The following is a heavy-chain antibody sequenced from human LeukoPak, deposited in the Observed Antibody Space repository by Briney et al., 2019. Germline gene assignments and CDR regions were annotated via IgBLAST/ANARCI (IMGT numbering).Heavy chain of an antibody. CDR3: ARPLILGLWNWFDP. Sequence: SETLSLTCTVSGGSISSSSYYWGWIRQPPGKGLEWIGSIYYSGSTYYNPSLKSRVTISVDTSKNQFSLKLCSVTAADTAVYYCARPLILGLWNWFDPWGQGTLVTVSS. CDR2: IYYSGST. CDR1: GGSISSSSYY. D-gene: IGHD3/OR15-3a*01. V-gene: IGHV4-39*01. J-gene: IGHJ5*02.